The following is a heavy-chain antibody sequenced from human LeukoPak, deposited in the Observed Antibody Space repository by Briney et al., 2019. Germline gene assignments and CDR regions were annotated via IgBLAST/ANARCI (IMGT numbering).Heavy chain of an antibody. D-gene: IGHD3-22*01. V-gene: IGHV3-7*03. CDR2: INQDGSDR. CDR1: GFTFSTYY. CDR3: AKDIGSSGYYYADY. J-gene: IGHJ4*02. Sequence: PGGSLRLSCATSGFTFSTYYMTWVRQSPGKGLEWVATINQDGSDRSYVDSLKGRFTISRDNAKNSLYLQMNSLRAEDTALYYCAKDIGSSGYYYADYWGQGTLVTVSS.